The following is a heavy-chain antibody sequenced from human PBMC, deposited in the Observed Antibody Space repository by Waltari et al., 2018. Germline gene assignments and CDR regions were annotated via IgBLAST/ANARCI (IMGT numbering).Heavy chain of an antibody. Sequence: QVQLQQWGAGLLKPSETLSLTCAVYGGSFSGYYWSWIRQPPGKGLEWIGEINHSGSTNTNQSLKSRVTISVDTSKNQFSLKLSSVTAADTAVYYCAGRYCSGGSCYEDYWGQGTLVTVSS. CDR1: GGSFSGYY. V-gene: IGHV4-34*01. CDR2: INHSGST. D-gene: IGHD2-15*01. J-gene: IGHJ4*02. CDR3: AGRYCSGGSCYEDY.